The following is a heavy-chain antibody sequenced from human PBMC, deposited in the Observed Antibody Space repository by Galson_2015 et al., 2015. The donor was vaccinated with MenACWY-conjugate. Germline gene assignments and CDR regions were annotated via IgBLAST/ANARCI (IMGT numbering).Heavy chain of an antibody. CDR3: ARELVGATQQDAFGI. V-gene: IGHV1-3*01. CDR1: GYTFTSYA. Sequence: SVKVSCKASGYTFTSYAMHWVRQAPGQRLEWMGWINAGNGNTKYSQKFQGRVTITRDTSASTAYMELSSLRSGDTAVYYCARELVGATQQDAFGIWGQGTMVTVSS. D-gene: IGHD1-26*01. J-gene: IGHJ3*02. CDR2: INAGNGNT.